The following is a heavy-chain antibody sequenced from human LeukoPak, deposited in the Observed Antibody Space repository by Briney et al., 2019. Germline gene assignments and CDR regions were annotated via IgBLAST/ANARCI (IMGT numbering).Heavy chain of an antibody. CDR3: ARGGEPTDY. J-gene: IGHJ4*02. CDR2: IYYSGST. V-gene: IGHV4-30-4*08. CDR1: GGSISSSSYY. Sequence: SETLSLTCTVSGGSISSSSYYWGWIRQPPGKGLEWIGYIYYSGSTYYNPSLKSRVTISVDTSMNQFSLKLSSVTAADTAVYYCARGGEPTDYWGQGTLVTVSS. D-gene: IGHD1-14*01.